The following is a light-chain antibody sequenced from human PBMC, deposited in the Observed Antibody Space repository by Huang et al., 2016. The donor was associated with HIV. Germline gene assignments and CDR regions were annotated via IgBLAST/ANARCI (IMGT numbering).Light chain of an antibody. CDR3: QQRSNWPRT. CDR1: QSVSSY. Sequence: EIVLTQSPAPLSLSPGERATLSSRASQSVSSYLAWYQQKPGQAPRRLIYEASSRAAGIPARFSGSGSGTDFTLTISRLEPEDFAVYYCQQRSNWPRTFGQGTKVEIK. V-gene: IGKV3-11*01. J-gene: IGKJ1*01. CDR2: EAS.